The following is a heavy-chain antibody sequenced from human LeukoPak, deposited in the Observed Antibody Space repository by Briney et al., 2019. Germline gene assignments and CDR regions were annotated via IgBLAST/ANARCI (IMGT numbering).Heavy chain of an antibody. D-gene: IGHD6-13*01. CDR1: GGSISSYY. CDR2: IYYSGST. V-gene: IGHV4-59*01. Sequence: SETLSLTCTVSGGSISSYYWSWIRQPPGKGLEWIGYIYYSGSTNYNPSLKSRVTISVDTSKNQFSLKLSSVTAADTAVYYCASTLIAAAGGYFQHWGQGTLVTVSS. J-gene: IGHJ1*01. CDR3: ASTLIAAAGGYFQH.